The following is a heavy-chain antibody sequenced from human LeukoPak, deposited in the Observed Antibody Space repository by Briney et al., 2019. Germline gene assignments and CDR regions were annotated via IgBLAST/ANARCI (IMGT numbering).Heavy chain of an antibody. J-gene: IGHJ6*02. CDR3: ARDALDTAMVAYYYYGMDV. Sequence: SVKVSCKASGGAFSSYAISWVRQAPGQGLEWMGGIIPIFGTANYAQKFQGRVTITADESTSTAYMELSSLRSEDTAVYYCARDALDTAMVAYYYYGMDVWGQGTTVTVSS. CDR1: GGAFSSYA. D-gene: IGHD5-18*01. CDR2: IIPIFGTA. V-gene: IGHV1-69*13.